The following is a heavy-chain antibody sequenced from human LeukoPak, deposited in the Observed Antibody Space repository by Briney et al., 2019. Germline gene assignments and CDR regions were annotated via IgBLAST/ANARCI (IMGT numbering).Heavy chain of an antibody. V-gene: IGHV1-2*06. CDR3: PGDSFDWLYSSGWSDSFDY. Sequence: ASVKVSCKASGYTFTGYYMHWVRQAPGQGLEWMGRINPNSGGTNYAQKFQGRVTMTTDTSTSTAYMELRSLRSDDTAVYYCPGDSFDWLYSSGWSDSFDYWGQGTLVTVSS. J-gene: IGHJ4*02. CDR1: GYTFTGYY. D-gene: IGHD6-19*01. CDR2: INPNSGGT.